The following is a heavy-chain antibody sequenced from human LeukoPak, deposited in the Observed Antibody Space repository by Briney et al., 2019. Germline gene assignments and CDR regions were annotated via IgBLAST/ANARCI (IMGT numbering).Heavy chain of an antibody. CDR1: GFTFSSYS. CDR2: ISSSSSYI. J-gene: IGHJ4*02. V-gene: IGHV3-21*01. CDR3: ARDPRGMATIDTDDY. Sequence: GGSLRLSCAASGFTFSSYSMNWVRQAPGKGLEWVSSISSSSSYIYYADSVKGRFTISRDNAKNSLYLQMNSLRAEDTAVYYCARDPRGMATIDTDDYWGQGTLVTVSS. D-gene: IGHD5-24*01.